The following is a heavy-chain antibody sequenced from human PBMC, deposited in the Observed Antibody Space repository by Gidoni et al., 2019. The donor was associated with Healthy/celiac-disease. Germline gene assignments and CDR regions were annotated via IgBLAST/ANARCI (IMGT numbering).Heavy chain of an antibody. Sequence: QVQLVQSGAEVKNTGASVKVACKVSGYTITELSMHWVRQAPGKGLEWMGGFDPEEGETIYAQKFQGRVTMTEDTSTGAAYMELSSLRSEDTDVYYCATGSYYDYYFDYWSQGTLVTVSS. CDR1: GYTITELS. D-gene: IGHD1-26*01. CDR3: ATGSYYDYYFDY. V-gene: IGHV1-24*01. J-gene: IGHJ4*01. CDR2: FDPEEGET.